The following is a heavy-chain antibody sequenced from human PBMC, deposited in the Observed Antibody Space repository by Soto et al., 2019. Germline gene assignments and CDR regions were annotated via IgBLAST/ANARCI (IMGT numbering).Heavy chain of an antibody. CDR3: ARDRVTANDVLRFLEWLPSYGMDV. J-gene: IGHJ6*02. CDR2: ISYDGSNK. D-gene: IGHD3-3*01. Sequence: QVQLVESGGGVVQPGRSLRLSCAASGFTFSSYAMHWVRQAPGKGLEWVAVISYDGSNKYYADSVKGRFTISRDNSKNTLYLQMNSLRAEDTAVYYCARDRVTANDVLRFLEWLPSYGMDVWGQGTTVTVSS. V-gene: IGHV3-30-3*01. CDR1: GFTFSSYA.